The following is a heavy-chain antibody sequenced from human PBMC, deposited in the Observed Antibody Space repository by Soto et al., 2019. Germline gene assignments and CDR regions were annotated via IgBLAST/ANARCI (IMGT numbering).Heavy chain of an antibody. J-gene: IGHJ4*02. Sequence: GSLRLSCVASRFTFTSYAMSWVRQVPGKGLEWVAAISASGGATIHADSVKGRLTISRDNSKNTLYLQMNSLRAEDTAVYYCAKDVEGGSLFRGAFDYWGQGTQVTVSS. V-gene: IGHV3-23*01. CDR2: ISASGGAT. CDR1: RFTFTSYA. D-gene: IGHD1-26*01. CDR3: AKDVEGGSLFRGAFDY.